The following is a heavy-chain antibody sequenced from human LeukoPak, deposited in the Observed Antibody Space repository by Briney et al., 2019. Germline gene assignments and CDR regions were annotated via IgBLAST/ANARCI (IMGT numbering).Heavy chain of an antibody. J-gene: IGHJ4*02. Sequence: GASVKVFCKASGHTFTGYYMHWVRQAPGQGLEWMGGIIPIFGTANYAQKFQGRVTITADESTSTAYMELSSLRSEDTAVYYCAARTLGGARERFDYWGQGTLITVSS. V-gene: IGHV1-69*13. CDR2: IIPIFGTA. D-gene: IGHD3-10*01. CDR3: AARTLGGARERFDY. CDR1: GHTFTGYY.